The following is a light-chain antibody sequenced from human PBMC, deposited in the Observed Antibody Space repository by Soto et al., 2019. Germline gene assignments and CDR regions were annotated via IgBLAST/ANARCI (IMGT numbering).Light chain of an antibody. V-gene: IGKV3-11*01. CDR1: QSVSSY. J-gene: IGKJ4*01. Sequence: EIVLTQSPATLSLSPGERATLSCRASQSVSSYLAWYQQKPGQAPRLLIYDASNRATGIPARCSGSGSGTDFTRTISSLEPEDFAVYYWQQRSNWPPSFGGGTKVEIK. CDR3: QQRSNWPPS. CDR2: DAS.